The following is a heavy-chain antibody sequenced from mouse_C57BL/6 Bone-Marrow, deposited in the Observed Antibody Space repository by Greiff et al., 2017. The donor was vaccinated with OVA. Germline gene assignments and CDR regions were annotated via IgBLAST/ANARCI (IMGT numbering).Heavy chain of an antibody. CDR3: ARGGSRGDYAMDY. J-gene: IGHJ4*01. Sequence: QVQLKESGAELVKPGASVKMSCKASGYTFTTYPIEWMKQNHGKSLEWIGNFHPYNDDTKYNEKFKGKATLTVEKSSSTVYLELSRLTSDDSAVYYCARGGSRGDYAMDYWGQGTSVTVSS. CDR2: FHPYNDDT. V-gene: IGHV1-47*01. D-gene: IGHD1-1*01. CDR1: GYTFTTYP.